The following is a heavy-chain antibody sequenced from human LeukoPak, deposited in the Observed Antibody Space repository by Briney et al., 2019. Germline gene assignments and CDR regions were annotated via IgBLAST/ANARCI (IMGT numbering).Heavy chain of an antibody. V-gene: IGHV4-59*12. D-gene: IGHD2-21*01. Sequence: SETLSLTCTVSGGSISNYYWSWIRQAPGKGLEWIGNIYYSGGSGGTNYTPSLKSRVSMSADTSKNQFSLELNSVTAADTALYYCARGTNVVEAEPADDAFDIWGQGTMVIVST. J-gene: IGHJ3*02. CDR1: GGSISNYY. CDR3: ARGTNVVEAEPADDAFDI. CDR2: IYYSGGSGGT.